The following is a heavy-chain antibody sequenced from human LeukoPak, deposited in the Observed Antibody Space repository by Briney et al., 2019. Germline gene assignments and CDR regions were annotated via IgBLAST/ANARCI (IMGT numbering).Heavy chain of an antibody. Sequence: PGGSLRLSCAASGFTFNDYYMNWIRQAPGKGLEWVSAISGSGGSTYYADSVKGRFAISRDNSKNTLYLQMNSLRAEDTAVYYCAKDYRWRELLSPGPSFDYWGQGTLVTVSS. CDR1: GFTFNDYY. J-gene: IGHJ4*02. D-gene: IGHD1-26*01. V-gene: IGHV3-23*01. CDR3: AKDYRWRELLSPGPSFDY. CDR2: ISGSGGST.